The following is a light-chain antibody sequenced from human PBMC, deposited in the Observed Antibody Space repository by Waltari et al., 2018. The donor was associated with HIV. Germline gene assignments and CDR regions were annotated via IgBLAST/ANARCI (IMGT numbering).Light chain of an antibody. J-gene: IGKJ4*01. V-gene: IGKV3-11*01. CDR2: DVS. CDR1: QSVNDY. CDR3: QQRSNWPPLT. Sequence: EIVLTQSPATLSLSPGDRATLSCRASQSVNDYIAWYQHKPGQAPRLLIYDVSTRATGIPARFSGSRSGTYFTLTISSLEPEDFAVYYCQQRSNWPPLTFGGGTKVEIK.